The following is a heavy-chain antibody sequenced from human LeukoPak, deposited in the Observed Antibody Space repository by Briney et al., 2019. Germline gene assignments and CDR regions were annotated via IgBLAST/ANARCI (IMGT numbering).Heavy chain of an antibody. V-gene: IGHV3-7*03. J-gene: IGHJ4*02. CDR1: GFTFSNYW. CDR2: IKQDGSEK. D-gene: IGHD3-10*01. Sequence: PGGSLRLSCAASGFTFSNYWMSWVRQAPGKGLEWVANIKQDGSEKYYVGSVKGRFTISRDNAKNSLFLQMNRLRAEDTAVYYCASGGALWFGESRFDNWGQGTLVTVSS. CDR3: ASGGALWFGESRFDN.